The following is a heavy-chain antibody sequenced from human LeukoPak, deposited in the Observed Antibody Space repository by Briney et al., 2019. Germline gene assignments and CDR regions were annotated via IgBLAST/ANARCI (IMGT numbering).Heavy chain of an antibody. V-gene: IGHV4-34*01. CDR3: ARWGGSHYYFDY. CDR1: GGSFSGYY. J-gene: IGHJ4*02. CDR2: INHSGST. Sequence: SETLSLSWAVDGGSFSGYYWSWIRQPPGKGLGWIGEINHSGSTNYNPSLKSRVTISVDTSKNQFSLKLSSVTAADTAVYYCARWGGSHYYFDYWGQGTLVTVSS. D-gene: IGHD1-26*01.